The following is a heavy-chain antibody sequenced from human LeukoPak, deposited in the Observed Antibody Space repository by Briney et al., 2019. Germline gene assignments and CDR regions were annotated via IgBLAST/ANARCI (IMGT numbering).Heavy chain of an antibody. CDR2: IREDGTEK. CDR3: AGLLLWFGELLWEGDY. Sequence: GGSLRLCCTASGFTFSGAWMTWVRQAPGKGLEWVANIREDGTEKNYVDSVKGRFTISRDNAKNTLYLQMNSLRAEDTAVYYCAGLLLWFGELLWEGDYWGQGTLVTVSS. D-gene: IGHD3-10*01. V-gene: IGHV3-7*01. J-gene: IGHJ4*02. CDR1: GFTFSGAW.